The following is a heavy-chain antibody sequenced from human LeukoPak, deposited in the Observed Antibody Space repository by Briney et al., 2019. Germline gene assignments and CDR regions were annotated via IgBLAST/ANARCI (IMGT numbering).Heavy chain of an antibody. Sequence: PGGSLRLSCATSGFTFSFYGMHWVRQAPGKGLEWVAFIQYDGSYKFYADSEQGRFSISRDNSKNTLFLQMNSLRAEDTAVYYCAKTSDQLLYSKFDFWGQGTLVTVSS. CDR1: GFTFSFYG. CDR3: AKTSDQLLYSKFDF. J-gene: IGHJ4*02. CDR2: IQYDGSYK. D-gene: IGHD2-2*02. V-gene: IGHV3-30*02.